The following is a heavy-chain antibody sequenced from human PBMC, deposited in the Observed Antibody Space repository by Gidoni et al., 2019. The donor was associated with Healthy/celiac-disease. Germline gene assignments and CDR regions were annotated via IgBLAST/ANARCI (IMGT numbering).Heavy chain of an antibody. Sequence: LEAGAGWVQPGGSLRLSCAASGFTFSSYAMSWVRQGPGMGLVCVTGISGSGGSTEYAGSVKGRFTITRENSKNTLYLQMNSLGAEDTAGYYCAKGDIVVVGGDYWGQGTLVTVSS. V-gene: IGHV3-23*01. CDR1: GFTFSSYA. J-gene: IGHJ4*02. CDR2: ISGSGGST. CDR3: AKGDIVVVGGDY. D-gene: IGHD2-15*01.